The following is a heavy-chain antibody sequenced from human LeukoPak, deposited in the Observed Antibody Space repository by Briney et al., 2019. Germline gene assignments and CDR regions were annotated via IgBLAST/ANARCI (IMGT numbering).Heavy chain of an antibody. J-gene: IGHJ4*02. V-gene: IGHV1-2*02. Sequence: AASVRVSCKASGYTFTGYFMHWVRQAPGQGLDWMGWINPNTGGTKYAQKFQGRVTMTRDTSIGAAYMELSTVTSDDTAVYSCARVHATGYFSLDLGYWGQGTLVSVSS. D-gene: IGHD3-9*01. CDR1: GYTFTGYF. CDR2: INPNTGGT. CDR3: ARVHATGYFSLDLGY.